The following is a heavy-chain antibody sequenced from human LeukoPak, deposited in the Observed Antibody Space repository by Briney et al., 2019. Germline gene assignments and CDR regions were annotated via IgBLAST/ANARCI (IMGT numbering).Heavy chain of an antibody. CDR2: IYWNDDK. V-gene: IGHV2-5*01. CDR1: GSSLSTSGVG. CDR3: AHSLGTGGEYYDSSGYSPNAFDI. D-gene: IGHD3-22*01. J-gene: IGHJ3*02. Sequence: SGPTLVNPTQTLTLTCTFSGSSLSTSGVGVGWIRQPPGKALEWLALIYWNDDKRYSPSLKSRLTITKDTSKNQVVLTMTNMDPVDTATYYCAHSLGTGGEYYDSSGYSPNAFDIWGQGTMVTVSS.